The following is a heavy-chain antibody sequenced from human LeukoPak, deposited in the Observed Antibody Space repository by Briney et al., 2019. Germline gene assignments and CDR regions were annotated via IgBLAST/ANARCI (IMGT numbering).Heavy chain of an antibody. Sequence: SETLSLTCTVSGGSISTYYWSWIRQPAGKGLEWIGRFYLSGETNYNPSLKSRVTVSLDTSKNHFSLKLNSVTAADTAVYYCASGSYFGYFDYWGQGTLVTVSS. J-gene: IGHJ4*02. CDR2: FYLSGET. D-gene: IGHD1-26*01. CDR1: GGSISTYY. V-gene: IGHV4-4*07. CDR3: ASGSYFGYFDY.